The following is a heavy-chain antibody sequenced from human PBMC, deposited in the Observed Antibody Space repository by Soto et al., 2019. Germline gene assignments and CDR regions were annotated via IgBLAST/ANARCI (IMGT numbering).Heavy chain of an antibody. J-gene: IGHJ4*02. CDR2: VYYSGTT. D-gene: IGHD3-16*02. CDR3: ARGKLSDYVWGSYRYHFDY. Sequence: SETLSLTCTVSGGSIRNGDYYWGWIRQPPGKGLEWIGYVYYSGTTYSHPSLNSRVSISVDTSENQFSLRLTSVTAADTAVYYCARGKLSDYVWGSYRYHFDYWGQGTVVTVSS. CDR1: GGSIRNGDYY. V-gene: IGHV4-30-4*01.